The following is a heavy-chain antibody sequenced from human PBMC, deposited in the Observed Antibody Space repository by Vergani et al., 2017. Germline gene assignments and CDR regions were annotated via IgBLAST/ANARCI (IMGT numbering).Heavy chain of an antibody. J-gene: IGHJ4*02. CDR1: GGSISSYY. Sequence: QVQLQESGPGLVKPSETLSLTCTVSGGSISSYYWSWIRQPAGKGLEWIGEINHSGSTNYNPSLKSRVTISVDTSKNQFSLKLSSVTAADTAVYYCARMGRGSPPYFDYWGQGTLVTVSS. CDR3: ARMGRGSPPYFDY. D-gene: IGHD1-26*01. V-gene: IGHV4-59*12. CDR2: INHSGST.